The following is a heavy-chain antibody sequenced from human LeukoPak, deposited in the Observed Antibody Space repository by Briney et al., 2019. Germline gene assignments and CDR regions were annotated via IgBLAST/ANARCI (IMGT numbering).Heavy chain of an antibody. Sequence: SETLFLTCAVYGGSFSGYYWSWIRQPPGKGLEWIGEINHSGSTNYNPSLKSRVTISVDTSKNQFSLKLSSVTAADTAVYYCARGLGYSSSWYGVWFDPWGQGTLVTVSS. CDR1: GGSFSGYY. V-gene: IGHV4-34*01. D-gene: IGHD6-13*01. CDR3: ARGLGYSSSWYGVWFDP. J-gene: IGHJ5*02. CDR2: INHSGST.